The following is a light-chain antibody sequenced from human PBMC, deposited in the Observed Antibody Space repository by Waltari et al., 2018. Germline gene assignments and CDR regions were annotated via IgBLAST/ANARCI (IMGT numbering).Light chain of an antibody. Sequence: DIVMIQSPDSLAVSLGERATINCKSSQSVLYSSNNKNYLAWYQQKPGQPPKLLIYWASTRESGVPDRFSGSGSGTDFTLTISSLQAEDVAVYYCQQYDSTPWTFGQGTKVEIK. V-gene: IGKV4-1*01. J-gene: IGKJ1*01. CDR3: QQYDSTPWT. CDR2: WAS. CDR1: QSVLYSSNNKNY.